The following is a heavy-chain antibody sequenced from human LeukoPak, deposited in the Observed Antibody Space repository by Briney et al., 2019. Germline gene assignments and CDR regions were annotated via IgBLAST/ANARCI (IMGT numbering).Heavy chain of an antibody. CDR1: GYTFTSYG. D-gene: IGHD6-13*01. CDR2: ISAYNGNT. V-gene: IGHV1-18*01. Sequence: ASVKVSCKASGYTFTSYGISWVRQAPGQGLEWMGWISAYNGNTNYAQKLQGRVTMTTDTSTSTAYMELSSLRSEDTAVYYCARFRLDSSSWWQNWFDPWGQGTLVTVSS. CDR3: ARFRLDSSSWWQNWFDP. J-gene: IGHJ5*02.